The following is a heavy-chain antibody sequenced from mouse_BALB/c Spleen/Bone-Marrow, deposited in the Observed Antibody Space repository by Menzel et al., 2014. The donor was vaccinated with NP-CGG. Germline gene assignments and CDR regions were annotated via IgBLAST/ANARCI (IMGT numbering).Heavy chain of an antibody. J-gene: IGHJ4*01. CDR2: IRNEANGYTT. CDR3: ARDDYYAMDY. V-gene: IGHV7-3*02. Sequence: VQLQQSGGGLVQPGGSLILSCATPGFTFTDYYMSWVRQPPGKALEWLGFIRNEANGYTTEYSASVKGRFTISRDNSQSILYLQMNTLRAEDSATYYCARDDYYAMDYWGQGTSVTVSS. CDR1: GFTFTDYY.